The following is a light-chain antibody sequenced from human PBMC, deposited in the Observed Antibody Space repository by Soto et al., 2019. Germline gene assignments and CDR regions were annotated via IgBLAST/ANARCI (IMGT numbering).Light chain of an antibody. CDR3: QQYDNWPPIT. CDR2: GAS. CDR1: QSVTTN. Sequence: EIVMTQSPATLSVSPGDRATLSCRASQSVTTNLAWYQQKPGQDPRLLIYGASTRATGIPGRFSGSGSGTEVTLTINSLESEDFAVYYWQQYDNWPPITFGQGTRLEIK. J-gene: IGKJ5*01. V-gene: IGKV3-15*01.